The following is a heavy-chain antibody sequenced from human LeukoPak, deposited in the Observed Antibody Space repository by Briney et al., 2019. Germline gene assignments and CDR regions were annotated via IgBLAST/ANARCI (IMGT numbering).Heavy chain of an antibody. D-gene: IGHD1-1*01. CDR1: GYTFTGYY. J-gene: IGHJ4*02. CDR3: ARASNDDMYYFDY. CDR2: INPNSGGT. V-gene: IGHV1-2*02. Sequence: ASVKVSCKASGYTFTGYYMHWVRQAPGQGLEWMGWINPNSGGTNYAQKFQGRVTMTRDTSISTAYMELSSLRSEDTAVYYCARASNDDMYYFDYWGQGTLVTVSS.